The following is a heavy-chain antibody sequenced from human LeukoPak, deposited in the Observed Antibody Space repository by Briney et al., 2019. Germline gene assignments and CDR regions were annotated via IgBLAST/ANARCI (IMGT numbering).Heavy chain of an antibody. CDR1: EFTFSSYW. V-gene: IGHV3-74*01. CDR2: IDSDGSST. CDR3: ARERITMVRGVIITNAFDI. J-gene: IGHJ3*02. Sequence: GGSLRLSCAASEFTFSSYWMHWVRQAPGKGLVWVSRIDSDGSSTSYADSVKGRFTISRDNAKNTLYLQMNSLRAEDTAVYYCARERITMVRGVIITNAFDIWGQGTMVTVSS. D-gene: IGHD3-10*01.